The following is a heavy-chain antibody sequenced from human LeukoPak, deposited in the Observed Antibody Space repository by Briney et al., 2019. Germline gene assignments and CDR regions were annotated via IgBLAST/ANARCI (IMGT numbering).Heavy chain of an antibody. J-gene: IGHJ3*02. CDR2: ISGSSDST. CDR3: AKVGSGRTFDI. D-gene: IGHD1-26*01. CDR1: GFTFSSYA. Sequence: PGGSLRLSCAASGFTFSSYAMSWVRQAPGKGLEWVSVISGSSDSTYYADSVKGRFTISRDNSKNTLYLQMNSLTDEDTAVYYCAKVGSGRTFDIWGQGTMVTVSS. V-gene: IGHV3-23*01.